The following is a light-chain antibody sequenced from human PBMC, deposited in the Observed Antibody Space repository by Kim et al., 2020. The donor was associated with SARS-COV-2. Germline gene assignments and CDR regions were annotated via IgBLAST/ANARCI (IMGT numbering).Light chain of an antibody. Sequence: SVSIGYRVTISCRASQTIGSYLNLYQQKPGNAPKLLIYAASSVKSGVPSRFSGSGSGTDFALNIRSLQPEDFASYYCQEYYSTPDTCGQENNLEL. V-gene: IGKV1-39*01. CDR2: AAS. CDR3: QEYYSTPDT. CDR1: QTIGSY. J-gene: IGKJ2*01.